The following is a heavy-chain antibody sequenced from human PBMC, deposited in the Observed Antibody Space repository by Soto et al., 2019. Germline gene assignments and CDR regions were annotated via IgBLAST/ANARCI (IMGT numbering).Heavy chain of an antibody. J-gene: IGHJ4*02. CDR1: GGSISSSGYY. V-gene: IGHV4-39*01. CDR2: IYYSGST. Sequence: SETLSLTCTVSGGSISSSGYYWGWIRQPPGKGLEWIGTIYYSGSTYYNPSLKSRVTISVDTSKNQFSLKLSSVTAADTAVYYCARGVHGDYDYWGQGTLVTVSS. D-gene: IGHD4-17*01. CDR3: ARGVHGDYDY.